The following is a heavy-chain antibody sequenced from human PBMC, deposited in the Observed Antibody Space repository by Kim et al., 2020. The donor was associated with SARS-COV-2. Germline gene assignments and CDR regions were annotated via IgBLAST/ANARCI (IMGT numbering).Heavy chain of an antibody. CDR1: GFTFSSYA. CDR3: AKVGKYSSRIYGMDV. CDR2: ISGSGGST. V-gene: IGHV3-23*01. D-gene: IGHD6-13*01. J-gene: IGHJ6*02. Sequence: GGSLRLSCAASGFTFSSYAMSWVRQAPGKGLEWVSAISGSGGSTYYADSVKGRFTISRDNSKNTLYLQMNSLRAEDTAVYYCAKVGKYSSRIYGMDVWGQGTTVTVSS.